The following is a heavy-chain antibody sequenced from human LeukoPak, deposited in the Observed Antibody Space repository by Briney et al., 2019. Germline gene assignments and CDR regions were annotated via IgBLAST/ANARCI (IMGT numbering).Heavy chain of an antibody. D-gene: IGHD6-19*01. J-gene: IGHJ1*01. V-gene: IGHV4-34*01. CDR3: ARGRIAVAGKGYFQH. CDR1: GGSFSGYY. Sequence: SETLSLTCAVYGGSFSGYYWSWIRQPPGKGLEWIGEINHSGSTNYNPSLKSRVTISVDTSKNQFSLKLSSVTAADTAVYYCARGRIAVAGKGYFQHWGQGALVTVSS. CDR2: INHSGST.